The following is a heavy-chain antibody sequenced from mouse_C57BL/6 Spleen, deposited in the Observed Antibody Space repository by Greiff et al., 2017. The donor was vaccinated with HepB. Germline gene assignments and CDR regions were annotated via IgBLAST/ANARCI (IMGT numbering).Heavy chain of an antibody. V-gene: IGHV1-50*01. J-gene: IGHJ2*01. D-gene: IGHD1-1*01. CDR2: IDPSDSYT. Sequence: QVQLQQPGAELVKPGASVKLSCKASGYTFTSYWMQWVKQRPGQGLEWIGEIDPSDSYTNYNQKFKGKATLTVDTSSNTAYMQLSSLTSEDSAVYYCAREISITTLVDYYWGQGTTLTVSS. CDR3: AREISITTLVDYY. CDR1: GYTFTSYW.